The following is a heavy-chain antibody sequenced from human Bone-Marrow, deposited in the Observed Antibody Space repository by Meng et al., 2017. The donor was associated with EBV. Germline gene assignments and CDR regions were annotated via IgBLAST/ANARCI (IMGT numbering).Heavy chain of an antibody. CDR1: GSTFTVYC. CDR3: ARERGSRYYWLDP. Sequence: ASVNEPGVLVKVPCHDSGSTFTVYCMYWVRLAPGQGPEWMGRINPKSGATNYAQKFQGRVTMTRDTSIDTVYMELTSLRSDDTAVYYCARERGSRYYWLDPWGQGTLVTVSS. V-gene: IGHV1-2*06. D-gene: IGHD2-15*01. J-gene: IGHJ5*02. CDR2: INPKSGAT.